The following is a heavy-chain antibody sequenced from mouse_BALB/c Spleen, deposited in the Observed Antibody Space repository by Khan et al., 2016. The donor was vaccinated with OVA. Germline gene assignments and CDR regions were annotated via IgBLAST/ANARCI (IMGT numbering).Heavy chain of an antibody. CDR3: ARLLRRPAWFAY. D-gene: IGHD1-1*01. J-gene: IGHJ3*01. CDR1: GFTFSSYA. CDR2: ISSGGSYT. V-gene: IGHV5-9-4*01. Sequence: EVQRVESGGGLVKPGGSLKLSCAASGFTFSSYAMSWVRQSPEKRLEWVAEISSGGSYTYYPDTVTGRFTISRDNAKNTLYLEMSSLRSEDTAMYDGARLLRRPAWFAYWGQGTLVTVSA.